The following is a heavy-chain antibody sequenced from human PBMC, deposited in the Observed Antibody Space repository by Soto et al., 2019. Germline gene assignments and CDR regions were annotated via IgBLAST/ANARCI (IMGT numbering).Heavy chain of an antibody. CDR1: GGTFSTYA. CDR2: IIPIFGTA. Sequence: QVQLVQSGAEVKKPGSSVKVSCKASGGTFSTYAISWVRQAPGQGLEWMGGIIPIFGTADYAQKFQGRVTITADXSXXXAXXELRSLRSEDTAVYYCARDRPRENYGGNYYYDMDVWGQGTTVTVSS. V-gene: IGHV1-69*12. D-gene: IGHD4-17*01. J-gene: IGHJ6*02. CDR3: ARDRPRENYGGNYYYDMDV.